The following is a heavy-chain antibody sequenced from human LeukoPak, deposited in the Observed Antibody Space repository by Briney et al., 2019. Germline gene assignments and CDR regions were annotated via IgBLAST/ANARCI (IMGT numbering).Heavy chain of an antibody. CDR2: ISSSSSYI. V-gene: IGHV3-21*01. CDR1: GFTFSSYS. Sequence: GGSLRLSCAASGFTFSSYSMNWVRQAPGKGLEWVSSISSSSSYIYYADSVKGRFTISRDNAKNSLYLQMNSLRAEDTAVYYCARSNRGAAAGTRVHNKKYWYFDLWGRGTLVTVSS. D-gene: IGHD6-13*01. CDR3: ARSNRGAAAGTRVHNKKYWYFDL. J-gene: IGHJ2*01.